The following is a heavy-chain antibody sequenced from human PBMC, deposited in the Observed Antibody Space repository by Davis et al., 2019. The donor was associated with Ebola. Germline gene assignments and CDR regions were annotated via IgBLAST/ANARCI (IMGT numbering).Heavy chain of an antibody. D-gene: IGHD3-3*01. CDR2: IYPGDSDT. J-gene: IGHJ4*02. CDR3: ARSLEGRSYDFWSGAPY. CDR1: GYSFTSYW. Sequence: PGGSLRLSCKGSGYSFTSYWIGWVRQMPGKGLEWMGIIYPGDSDTRYSPSFQGQVTISADKSISTAYLQWSSLKASDTAMYYCARSLEGRSYDFWSGAPYWGQGTLVTVSS. V-gene: IGHV5-51*01.